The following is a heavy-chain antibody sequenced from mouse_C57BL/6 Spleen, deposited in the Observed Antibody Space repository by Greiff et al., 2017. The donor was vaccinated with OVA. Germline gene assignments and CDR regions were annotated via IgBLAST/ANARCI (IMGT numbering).Heavy chain of an antibody. D-gene: IGHD2-5*01. CDR3: VRHSNYGYFDV. Sequence: DVHLVESGGGLVQPKGSLKLSCAASGFSFNTYAMNWVRQAPGKGLEWVARIRSKSNNYATYYADSVKDRFTISRDDSESMLYLQMNNLKTEDTAMYYCVRHSNYGYFDVWGTGTTVTVSS. J-gene: IGHJ1*03. CDR2: IRSKSNNYAT. V-gene: IGHV10-1*01. CDR1: GFSFNTYA.